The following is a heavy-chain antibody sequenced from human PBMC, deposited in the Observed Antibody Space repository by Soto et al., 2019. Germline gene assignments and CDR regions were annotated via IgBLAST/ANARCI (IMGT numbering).Heavy chain of an antibody. CDR2: ISAYNGNT. CDR3: ARDAPYVLRFLEWSQRWFDP. Sequence: GASGKVSCKASGYTFTSYGISWVRQAPGQGLEWMGWISAYNGNTNYAQKLQGRVTMTTDTSTSTAYMELRSLRSDDTAVYYCARDAPYVLRFLEWSQRWFDPWGQGTLVTVSS. V-gene: IGHV1-18*04. D-gene: IGHD3-3*01. J-gene: IGHJ5*02. CDR1: GYTFTSYG.